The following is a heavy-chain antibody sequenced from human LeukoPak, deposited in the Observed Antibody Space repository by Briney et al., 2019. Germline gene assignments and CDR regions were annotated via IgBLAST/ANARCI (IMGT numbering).Heavy chain of an antibody. CDR1: GFTFSSYW. D-gene: IGHD5-12*01. V-gene: IGHV3-74*01. Sequence: GGSLRLSCAASGFTFSSYWMHWIRQAPGKGLVWVSRIHSDGIGTSYADSVRGRFTISRDNAKNSLYLQMNSLRAEDTAVYYCARPYDSNRDHSGYGYWGRGTLVTVSS. J-gene: IGHJ4*02. CDR2: IHSDGIGT. CDR3: ARPYDSNRDHSGYGY.